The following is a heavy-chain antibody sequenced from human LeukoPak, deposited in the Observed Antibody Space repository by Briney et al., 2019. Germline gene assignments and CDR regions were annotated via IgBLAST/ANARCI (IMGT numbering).Heavy chain of an antibody. D-gene: IGHD1-1*01. CDR1: GYIFTGYY. CDR3: ARDPQPLASPHWYYYYMDV. Sequence: ASVTVSFKASGYIFTGYYMHWVGQPPGQGLEWVGWINPNSGGTNYAQKFQGRVTMTRDTSIRTAYMELSRLRSDDTAVYYCARDPQPLASPHWYYYYMDVWGKGTTVTVS. CDR2: INPNSGGT. J-gene: IGHJ6*03. V-gene: IGHV1-2*02.